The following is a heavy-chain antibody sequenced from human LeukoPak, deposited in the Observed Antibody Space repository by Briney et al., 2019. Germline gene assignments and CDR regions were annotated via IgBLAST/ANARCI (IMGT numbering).Heavy chain of an antibody. V-gene: IGHV4-34*01. J-gene: IGHJ4*02. D-gene: IGHD3-3*01. CDR3: ARHLHYDFWSGPPN. CDR2: INHSGST. Sequence: SETLSLTCAVYGGSFSGYYWSWIRQPPGKGLEWIGEINHSGSTNYNPSLKSRVTISVDTSKNQFSLKLSSVTAADTAVYYCARHLHYDFWSGPPNWGQGTLVTVSS. CDR1: GGSFSGYY.